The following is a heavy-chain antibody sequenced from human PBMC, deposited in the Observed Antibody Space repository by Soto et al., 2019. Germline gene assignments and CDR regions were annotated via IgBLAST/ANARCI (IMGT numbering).Heavy chain of an antibody. CDR2: IIPIFGTA. CDR1: GGTFSSYA. V-gene: IGHV1-69*13. J-gene: IGHJ6*02. Sequence: SVKVSCKASGGTFSSYAISWVRQAPGQGLEWMGGIIPIFGTANYAQKFQGRVTITADESTSTAYMELSSLRSEDTAVYYCASRLMVYALGPYYYYGMDVWGQGTTVTVSS. D-gene: IGHD2-8*01. CDR3: ASRLMVYALGPYYYYGMDV.